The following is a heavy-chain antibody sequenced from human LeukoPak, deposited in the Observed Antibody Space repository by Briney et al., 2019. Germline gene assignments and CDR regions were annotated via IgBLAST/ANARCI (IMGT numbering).Heavy chain of an antibody. V-gene: IGHV3-7*03. CDR3: AKDLRLLSHY. CDR1: GFTFSSAW. J-gene: IGHJ4*02. CDR2: IKPDEGEK. D-gene: IGHD5/OR15-5a*01. Sequence: GGSLRLSCAASGFTFSSAWMIWVRQAPGKGLEWVANIKPDEGEKYYVDSVKGRFTVSRDNAKNSLYLQMDSLRAEDTAVYYCAKDLRLLSHYWGQGTLVTVSS.